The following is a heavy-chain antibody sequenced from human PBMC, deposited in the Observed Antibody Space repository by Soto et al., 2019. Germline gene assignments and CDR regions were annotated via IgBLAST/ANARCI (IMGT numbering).Heavy chain of an antibody. J-gene: IGHJ4*02. CDR2: IGGSDGTT. CDR3: AKDLRTIDY. D-gene: IGHD1-1*01. CDR1: GFTFSSYA. V-gene: IGHV3-23*01. Sequence: GGSLRLSCAASGFTFSSYAMSWVRQAPGKGLEWVSVIGGSDGTTAYADSVKGRFTISRDNSKNRLYLQMNGLRAEDTAVYYCAKDLRTIDYGGQRKLVNVS.